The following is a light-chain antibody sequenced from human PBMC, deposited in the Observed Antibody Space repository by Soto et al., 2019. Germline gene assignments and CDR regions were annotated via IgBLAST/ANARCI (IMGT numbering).Light chain of an antibody. CDR1: QSVSSY. V-gene: IGKV3-11*01. CDR3: QQRSSWPPT. J-gene: IGKJ5*01. Sequence: EIVLTQSPATLSLSPGERATLSCRASQSVSSYLAWYQQRPGQAPRLLIYDASNRATGVPARFSGSGSGTDITLTISSLEPEDFAIYYCQQRSSWPPTLGQGTRLEIK. CDR2: DAS.